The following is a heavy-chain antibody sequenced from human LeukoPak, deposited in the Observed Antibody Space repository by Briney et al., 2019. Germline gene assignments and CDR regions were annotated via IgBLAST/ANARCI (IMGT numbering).Heavy chain of an antibody. CDR2: ISPEGSAR. Sequence: PGGSLRLSCSAYGFDFATYWINWVRQAPGKGLEWVANISPEGSARYVDAVRGRFTTSRDNAKNSLSMEMNSLRAEDTAVYYCAGWGGGVNHWGQGTLVTVSS. V-gene: IGHV3-7*01. CDR1: GFDFATYW. D-gene: IGHD3-16*01. CDR3: AGWGGGVNH. J-gene: IGHJ4*02.